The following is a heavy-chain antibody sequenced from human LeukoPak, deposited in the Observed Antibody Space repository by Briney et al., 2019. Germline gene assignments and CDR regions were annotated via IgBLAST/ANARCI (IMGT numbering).Heavy chain of an antibody. V-gene: IGHV3-30*03. CDR1: GFTFSNYG. D-gene: IGHD2-2*01. CDR2: ISYDGSNK. CDR3: ARGGKVPAAMEIDY. Sequence: GGSLRLSCAASGFTFSNYGMHWVRQAPGKGLEWVAVISYDGSNKYYGDSAKGRFTISRDNSKNTLYLQMNSLRAEDTAVYYCARGGKVPAAMEIDYWGQGTLVTASS. J-gene: IGHJ4*02.